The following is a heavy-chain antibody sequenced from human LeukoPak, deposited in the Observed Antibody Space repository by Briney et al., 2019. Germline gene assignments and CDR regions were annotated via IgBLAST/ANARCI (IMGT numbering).Heavy chain of an antibody. D-gene: IGHD3-10*01. Sequence: GESLKISCKGSGYSFTSYWIGWVRQMPGKGLEWMGIIYPGDSDTRYSPSFQGQVTISADKSISTAYLQWSSLKASDTAMYYCARSLSGSGLRWWGGLVDFNWFDPWGQGTLVTVSS. CDR2: IYPGDSDT. CDR1: GYSFTSYW. CDR3: ARSLSGSGLRWWGGLVDFNWFDP. V-gene: IGHV5-51*01. J-gene: IGHJ5*02.